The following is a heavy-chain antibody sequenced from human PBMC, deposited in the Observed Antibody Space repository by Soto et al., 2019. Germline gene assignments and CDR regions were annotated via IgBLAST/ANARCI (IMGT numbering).Heavy chain of an antibody. CDR1: GYTLTSYG. Sequence: ASVKVSCKASGYTLTSYGISWVRQAPGQGLEWMGWISAYNGNTNYAQKLQGRVTMTTDTSTSTAYMELRSLRSDDTAVYYCARDLTVTTGTNWFDPWGQGTLVTVSS. D-gene: IGHD4-4*01. CDR2: ISAYNGNT. J-gene: IGHJ5*02. V-gene: IGHV1-18*01. CDR3: ARDLTVTTGTNWFDP.